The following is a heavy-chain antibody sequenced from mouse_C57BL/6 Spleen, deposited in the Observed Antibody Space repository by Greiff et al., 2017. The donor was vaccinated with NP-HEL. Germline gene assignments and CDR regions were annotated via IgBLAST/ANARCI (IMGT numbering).Heavy chain of an antibody. J-gene: IGHJ3*01. Sequence: VQLQQSRAELVRPGASVKLSCTASGFNIKDDYMHWVKQRPEQGLEWIGWIDPENGDTEYASKFQGKATITADTSSNTAYLQLSSLTSEDTAVYYCTYYDGYSFFAYWGQGTLVTVSA. CDR2: IDPENGDT. CDR3: TYYDGYSFFAY. CDR1: GFNIKDDY. V-gene: IGHV14-4*01. D-gene: IGHD2-3*01.